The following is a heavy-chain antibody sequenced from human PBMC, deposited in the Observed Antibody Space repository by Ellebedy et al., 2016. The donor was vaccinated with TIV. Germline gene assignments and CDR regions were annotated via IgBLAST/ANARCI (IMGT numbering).Heavy chain of an antibody. CDR3: ARQEYGSGDYYYYYGMDV. D-gene: IGHD3-10*01. J-gene: IGHJ6*02. CDR2: IDPSDSYT. V-gene: IGHV5-10-1*01. Sequence: GESLKISCKGSGYSFTSYWISWVRQMPGKGLEWMGRIDPSDSYTNYSPSFQGHVTISADKSISTAYLQWSSLKASDTAMYYCARQEYGSGDYYYYYGMDVWGQGTTVTVSS. CDR1: GYSFTSYW.